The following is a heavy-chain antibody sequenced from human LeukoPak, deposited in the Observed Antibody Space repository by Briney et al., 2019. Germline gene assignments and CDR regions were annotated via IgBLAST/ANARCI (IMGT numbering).Heavy chain of an antibody. CDR3: VQESSSLLRSYFDY. V-gene: IGHV3-48*03. J-gene: IGHJ4*02. CDR2: ISSSGSTI. CDR1: GFTFSSYE. Sequence: GGSLRLSCAASGFTFSSYEMNWARQAPGKGLEWVSYISSSGSTIYYADSVKGRFTISRDNAKNSLYLQMNSLRAEDTAVYYCVQESSSLLRSYFDYWGQGTLVTVSS. D-gene: IGHD2-15*01.